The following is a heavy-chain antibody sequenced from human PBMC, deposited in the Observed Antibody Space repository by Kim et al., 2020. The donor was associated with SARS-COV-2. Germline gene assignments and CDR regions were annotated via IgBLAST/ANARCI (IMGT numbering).Heavy chain of an antibody. D-gene: IGHD1-26*01. Sequence: YAGSVKGRFTISRDNAQNTLYRRRNSLRAEATAVYYWAKERGGSYLLFDYWGQGTLVTVSP. CDR3: AKERGGSYLLFDY. J-gene: IGHJ4*02. V-gene: IGHV3-33*06.